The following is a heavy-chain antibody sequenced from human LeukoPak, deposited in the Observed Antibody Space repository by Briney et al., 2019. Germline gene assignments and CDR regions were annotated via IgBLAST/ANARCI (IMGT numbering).Heavy chain of an antibody. V-gene: IGHV4-39*01. CDR1: GGSISSSTFY. Sequence: KSSETLSLTCAVSGGSISSSTFYWGWIRQSPGKGLAWIGSVYYTGTTYYNSSLESRVTISVDTSTNQFSLKLISVAAADTAVYYCARRFRVEYSDVPQHGNDHWGQGILVTVSS. CDR3: ARRFRVEYSDVPQHGNDH. CDR2: VYYTGTT. D-gene: IGHD3-3*01. J-gene: IGHJ4*02.